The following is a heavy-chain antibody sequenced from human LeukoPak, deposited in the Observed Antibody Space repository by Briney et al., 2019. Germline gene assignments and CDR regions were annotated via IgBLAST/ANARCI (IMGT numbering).Heavy chain of an antibody. D-gene: IGHD3-10*01. CDR3: VKGGGSVSYYHDY. V-gene: IGHV3-23*01. CDR1: AFTFSAYA. CDR2: ISGTGDKK. Sequence: GGSLRLSCEASAFTFSAYAMIWVRQAPGKGLEWVSAISGTGDKKNYADSVKGRFTISRDNSKNTVYMQMYSLTAEDTAVYYCVKGGGSVSYYHDYWGQGTLVTVSS. J-gene: IGHJ4*02.